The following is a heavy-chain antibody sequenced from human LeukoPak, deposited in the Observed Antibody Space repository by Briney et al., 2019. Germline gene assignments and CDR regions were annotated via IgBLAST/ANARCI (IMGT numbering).Heavy chain of an antibody. D-gene: IGHD2-8*01. CDR3: ARENGLDY. Sequence: PGGSLRLSCAASGFXFSSYSINWVRQAPGKGLEWVANIKYDGSDKYYVDSVKGRFTISRDNAKNSLYLQMNSLRVEDTAIYYCARENGLDYWGQGTLVTVSS. J-gene: IGHJ4*02. V-gene: IGHV3-7*04. CDR1: GFXFSSYS. CDR2: IKYDGSDK.